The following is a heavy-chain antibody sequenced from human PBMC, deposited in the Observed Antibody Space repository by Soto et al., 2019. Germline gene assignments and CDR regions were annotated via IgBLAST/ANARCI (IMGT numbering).Heavy chain of an antibody. CDR3: ARYSGYEGLRFDP. CDR1: SGSISSSSYY. CDR2: IYYSGTT. D-gene: IGHD5-12*01. J-gene: IGHJ5*02. Sequence: SETLSLTCTVSSGSISSSSYYWGWLRQPPGKGLEWIGYIYYSGTTYYNPSLKIRVTISVDTSKNQFSLKLSSVTAADTAVYYCARYSGYEGLRFDPWGQGTLVTVSS. V-gene: IGHV4-39*07.